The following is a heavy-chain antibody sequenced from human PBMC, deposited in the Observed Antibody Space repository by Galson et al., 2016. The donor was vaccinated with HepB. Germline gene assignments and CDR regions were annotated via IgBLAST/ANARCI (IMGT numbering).Heavy chain of an antibody. CDR2: INARKGNT. CDR1: GFTFSSYG. D-gene: IGHD3-9*01. V-gene: IGHV1-18*01. Sequence: SVKVSCKASGFTFSSYGISWVRQAPGQGLEWLGWINARKGNTDYAQKFEGRVIMTTDTSTNSAYMELRSLKPDDTAVYYCARDVLTMTGYPDFDYWGQRTLVTASS. CDR3: ARDVLTMTGYPDFDY. J-gene: IGHJ4*02.